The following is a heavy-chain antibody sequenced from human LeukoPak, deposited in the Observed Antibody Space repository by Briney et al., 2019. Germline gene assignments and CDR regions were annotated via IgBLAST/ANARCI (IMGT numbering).Heavy chain of an antibody. CDR2: IKEDGSES. J-gene: IGHJ4*02. V-gene: IGHV3-7*01. Sequence: RPEGSLRLSCAASGFNFGEFWMAWVRQTPGMGLQWVADIKEDGSESFYVDSVKGRFTISRDNSKNSLDLQMNRLRGDDTALYFCVRDSRPGGAMDLYHNFDLWGLGTLVTVSS. D-gene: IGHD2-2*03. CDR1: GFNFGEFW. CDR3: VRDSRPGGAMDLYHNFDL.